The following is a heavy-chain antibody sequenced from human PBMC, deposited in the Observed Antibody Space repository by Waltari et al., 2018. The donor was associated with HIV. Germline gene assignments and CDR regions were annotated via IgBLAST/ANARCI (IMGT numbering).Heavy chain of an antibody. V-gene: IGHV3-9*01. J-gene: IGHJ5*02. CDR3: AREPMYKGFDP. D-gene: IGHD1-1*01. Sequence: EGQLVETGGDLVLPGGSMRLACVASGFRFDDYAMHCVRQAPGKGLVWVSGLSLGSGNIAYADSVRGRFTISRDNAKKSLYLRMNSLRAEDTALYYCAREPMYKGFDPWGHGTLVTVSS. CDR2: LSLGSGNI. CDR1: GFRFDDYA.